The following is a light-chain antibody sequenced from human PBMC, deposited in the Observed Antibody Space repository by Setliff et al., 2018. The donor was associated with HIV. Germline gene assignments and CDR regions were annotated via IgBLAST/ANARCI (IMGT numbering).Light chain of an antibody. J-gene: IGLJ1*01. CDR1: SSDVGAYNF. Sequence: QSALTRPASVSGSPGQSVTISCTGTSSDVGAYNFVSWYQQHPGRAPKLMIYDVINRNSGVSIRFSGSKSGNAASPTISGLQAEDEADYYCSSYTTSRQFVFGSGTKVTVL. V-gene: IGLV2-14*03. CDR2: DVI. CDR3: SSYTTSRQFV.